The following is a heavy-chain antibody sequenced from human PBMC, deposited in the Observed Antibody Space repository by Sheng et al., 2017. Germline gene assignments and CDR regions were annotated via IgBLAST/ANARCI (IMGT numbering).Heavy chain of an antibody. D-gene: IGHD6-19*01. CDR2: IYWDDDK. CDR3: AHTSNPEIAVAGFHFDY. J-gene: IGHJ4*02. CDR1: GFSLSTSGVG. Sequence: QITLKESGPTLVKPTQTLTLTCTFSGFSLSTSGVGVGWIRQPPGKALEWLALIYWDDDKRYSPSLKSRLTITKDTSKNQVVLTMTNMDPVDTATYYCAHTSNPEIAVAGFHFDYWGQGTLVTVSS. V-gene: IGHV2-5*02.